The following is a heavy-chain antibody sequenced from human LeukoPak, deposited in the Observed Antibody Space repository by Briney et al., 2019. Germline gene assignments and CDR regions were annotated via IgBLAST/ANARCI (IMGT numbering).Heavy chain of an antibody. CDR2: ISAYNGNT. V-gene: IGHV1-18*01. D-gene: IGHD3-10*01. CDR3: ARAVRTYYYGSGSYNWFDP. CDR1: GYTFTSYG. Sequence: ASVKVSCKASGYTFTSYGISWVRQAPGQGLEWMGWISAYNGNTNYAQKLQGRVTMTTDTSTSTAYMELRSLRSDDTAVYYCARAVRTYYYGSGSYNWFDPWGQGTLVTVSS. J-gene: IGHJ5*02.